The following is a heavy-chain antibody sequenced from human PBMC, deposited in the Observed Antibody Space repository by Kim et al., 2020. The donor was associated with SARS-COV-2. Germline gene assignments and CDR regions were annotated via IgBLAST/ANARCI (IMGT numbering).Heavy chain of an antibody. D-gene: IGHD3-3*01. CDR1: GFTFSGYA. J-gene: IGHJ4*02. CDR2: ISGSRT. V-gene: IGHV3-23*01. Sequence: GGSLRLSCAASGFTFSGYAMSWVRQAPGKGLEWVSTISGSRTYYADSVKGRFTISRDNSKNTLYLQMNSLRAEDTAVYYCAKDESGYEGSIDYWGQGTLVTVSS. CDR3: AKDESGYEGSIDY.